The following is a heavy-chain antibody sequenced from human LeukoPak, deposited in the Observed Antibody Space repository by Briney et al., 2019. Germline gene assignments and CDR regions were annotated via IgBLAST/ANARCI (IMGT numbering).Heavy chain of an antibody. CDR3: ARAAESLFPLDS. Sequence: GSLRLSFAASGFTFSSYWMHWVRQTPGKGLVWVSRINSDGSSTTYADSVKGRFTISRDNAKNTLYLQMNSLRAEDTAVYYCARAAESLFPLDSWGQGTLVTVSS. V-gene: IGHV3-74*01. CDR2: INSDGSST. D-gene: IGHD3-10*01. J-gene: IGHJ4*02. CDR1: GFTFSSYW.